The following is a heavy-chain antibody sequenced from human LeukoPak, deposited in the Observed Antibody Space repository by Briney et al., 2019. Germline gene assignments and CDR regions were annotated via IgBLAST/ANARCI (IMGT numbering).Heavy chain of an antibody. Sequence: GGSLRLSCAASGFTFSNYWMSWVRQAPGKGLEWVANIKQDGSEKNYVDSVKGRFTISRDNSKNTLYLQMNSLRAEDTAVYYCAKDPGYYGSGSYFTCFDYWGQGTLVTVSS. CDR3: AKDPGYYGSGSYFTCFDY. CDR2: IKQDGSEK. V-gene: IGHV3-7*01. D-gene: IGHD3-10*01. J-gene: IGHJ4*02. CDR1: GFTFSNYW.